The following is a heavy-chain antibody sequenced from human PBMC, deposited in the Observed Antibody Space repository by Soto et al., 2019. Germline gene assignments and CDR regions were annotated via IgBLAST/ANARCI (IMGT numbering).Heavy chain of an antibody. CDR3: AKDPEYNSGWPYNWFDP. D-gene: IGHD6-19*01. J-gene: IGHJ5*02. V-gene: IGHV3-23*01. Sequence: GGSLRLSCAASGFTFTSCAMSWVRQAPGKGLEWVSAISGSSGSTYYAASVRGRFTISRDNSKNTLYLQMNSLRAEDTALYYCAKDPEYNSGWPYNWFDPWGQGTLVTVSS. CDR1: GFTFTSCA. CDR2: ISGSSGST.